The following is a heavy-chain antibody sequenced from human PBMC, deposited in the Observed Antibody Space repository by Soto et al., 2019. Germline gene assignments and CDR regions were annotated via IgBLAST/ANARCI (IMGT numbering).Heavy chain of an antibody. V-gene: IGHV6-1*01. Sequence: SQTLSLTCAISGDSVSSNSAAWNWIRQSPSRGLEWLGRTYYRSKWYNDYAVSVKSRITINPDTSKNQFSLQLNSVTPEDTAVYYCARDQTNRAAALRKGAPYSTKYGMDVWGQGTTVSVSS. CDR3: ARDQTNRAAALRKGAPYSTKYGMDV. CDR2: TYYRSKWYN. D-gene: IGHD6-13*01. CDR1: GDSVSSNSAA. J-gene: IGHJ6*02.